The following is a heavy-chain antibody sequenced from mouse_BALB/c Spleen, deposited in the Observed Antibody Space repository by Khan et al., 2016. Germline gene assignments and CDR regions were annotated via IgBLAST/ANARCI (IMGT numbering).Heavy chain of an antibody. CDR1: GFTFNIYA. CDR3: MRGNDYDVYFDY. J-gene: IGHJ2*01. D-gene: IGHD2-4*01. CDR2: IRSKSNNYAT. V-gene: IGHV10S3*01. Sequence: EVQLVETGGGLVQPKGSLKLSCAASGFTFNIYAMNWVRQAPGKGLEWVARIRSKSNNYATYYVDSVKDRFTISRDDSHSMLYLQMNNLKTEDTALYYCMRGNDYDVYFDYWGQGIPLTVSS.